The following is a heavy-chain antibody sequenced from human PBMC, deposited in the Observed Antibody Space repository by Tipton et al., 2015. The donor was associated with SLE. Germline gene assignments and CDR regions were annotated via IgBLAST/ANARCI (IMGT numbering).Heavy chain of an antibody. CDR2: IYPSGSA. CDR3: ARTNWNYVYFDY. D-gene: IGHD1-7*01. V-gene: IGHV4-4*07. J-gene: IGHJ4*02. Sequence: TLSLTCTVSGGSITSSYWSWIRQPAGMGLEWIGRIYPSGSANYNPSLKNRVTMSVDTSKNQFSLRLNSVTAADTAVYYCARTNWNYVYFDYWGQGALVTVSS. CDR1: GGSITSSY.